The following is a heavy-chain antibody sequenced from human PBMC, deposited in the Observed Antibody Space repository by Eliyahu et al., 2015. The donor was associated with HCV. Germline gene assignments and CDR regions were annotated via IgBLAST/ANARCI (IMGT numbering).Heavy chain of an antibody. Sequence: SYAMHWVRQAPDKGLEWVSVIWYDGSNKYYADSVKGRFTISRDNSKNTLDLQMNRLGAEDTAVYYCVRDGNAAWFGEYRVLRYGMDVWGQGTTVTVSS. J-gene: IGHJ6*02. CDR1: SYA. CDR3: VRDGNAAWFGEYRVLRYGMDV. CDR2: IWYDGSNK. D-gene: IGHD3-10*01. V-gene: IGHV3-33*01.